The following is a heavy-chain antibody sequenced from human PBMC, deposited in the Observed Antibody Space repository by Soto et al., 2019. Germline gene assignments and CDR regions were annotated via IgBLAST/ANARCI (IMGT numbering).Heavy chain of an antibody. CDR1: GFTFSSYA. D-gene: IGHD3-10*01. CDR3: ARDPGPGGLGGWFAP. Sequence: GGSLRLSCAASGFTFSSYAMSWVRQAPGKGLEWVSGISSSGGSTYYADSVKGRFTISRDNSKNTLYLQMNSLRAEDTALYYWARDPGPGGLGGWFAPWGQGTLVTVSS. J-gene: IGHJ5*02. CDR2: ISSSGGST. V-gene: IGHV3-23*01.